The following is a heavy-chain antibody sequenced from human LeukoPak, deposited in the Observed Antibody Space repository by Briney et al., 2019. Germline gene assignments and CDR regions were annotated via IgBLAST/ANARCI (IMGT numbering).Heavy chain of an antibody. CDR3: ARDPKGIDFDWFDP. Sequence: AGGSLRLSCAASGFTFSSYAMSWVRQAPGKGLEWVSYISSSSSTIYYADSVKGRFTISRDNAENSLYLQMNSLRAEDTAVYYCARDPKGIDFDWFDPWGQGTLVTVSS. V-gene: IGHV3-48*01. CDR2: ISSSSSTI. D-gene: IGHD2-15*01. J-gene: IGHJ5*02. CDR1: GFTFSSYA.